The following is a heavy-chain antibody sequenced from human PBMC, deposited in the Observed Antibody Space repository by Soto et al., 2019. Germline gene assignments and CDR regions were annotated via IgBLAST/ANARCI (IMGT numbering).Heavy chain of an antibody. V-gene: IGHV4-59*01. D-gene: IGHD5-18*01. Sequence: SETLSLTCTVSGGSISSYYWSWIRQPPGKGLEWIGYIYYSGSTNYNPSLKSRVTITVDTYKNQFSLKQSSVTAADTAVYYCARVGYSYGANWFDPWGQGTLVTVSS. J-gene: IGHJ5*02. CDR1: GGSISSYY. CDR3: ARVGYSYGANWFDP. CDR2: IYYSGST.